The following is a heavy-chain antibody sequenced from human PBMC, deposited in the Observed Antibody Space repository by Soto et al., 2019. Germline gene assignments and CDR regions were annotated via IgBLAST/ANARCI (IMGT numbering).Heavy chain of an antibody. CDR2: ISYDGSNK. CDR3: AKDRRPAGYYYYMDV. J-gene: IGHJ6*03. Sequence: QVQLVESGGGVVQPGRSLRLSCAASGFTFSSYGMHWVRQAPGKGLEWVAVISYDGSNKYYADSVKGRFTISRDNSKNTLYLQMNSLRAEDTAVYYCAKDRRPAGYYYYMDVWGKGTTVTVSS. V-gene: IGHV3-30*18. D-gene: IGHD6-13*01. CDR1: GFTFSSYG.